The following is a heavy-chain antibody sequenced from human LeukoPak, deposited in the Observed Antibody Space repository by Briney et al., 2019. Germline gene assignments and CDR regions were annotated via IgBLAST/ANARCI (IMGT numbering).Heavy chain of an antibody. CDR2: ISGSGGST. J-gene: IGHJ4*02. V-gene: IGHV3-23*01. D-gene: IGHD3-16*02. Sequence: GGSLRLSCAASGFTFSSYAMSWVRQAPGKGLEWVSAISGSGGSTYYADSVKGRFTISRDNYKNTLYLQMNSLRAEDTAVYYCAKELYDYVWGSYRYFGYWGQGTLVTVSS. CDR3: AKELYDYVWGSYRYFGY. CDR1: GFTFSSYA.